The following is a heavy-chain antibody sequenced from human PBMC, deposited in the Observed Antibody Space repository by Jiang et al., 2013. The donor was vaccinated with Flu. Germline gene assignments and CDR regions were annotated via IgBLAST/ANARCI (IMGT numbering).Heavy chain of an antibody. J-gene: IGHJ4*02. CDR3: ARRRREKWLQEIE. D-gene: IGHD5-24*01. CDR2: IYYSGST. CDR1: GGSISSSVYY. Sequence: LLKPSETLSLTCTVSGGSISSSVYYWGWIRQPPGRGPEWVATIYYSGSTYYNPSLRSRVTISADSSKNQLSLQLTSVTAADTAIYHCARRRREKWLQEIEWGQGVLVSVSS. V-gene: IGHV4-39*01.